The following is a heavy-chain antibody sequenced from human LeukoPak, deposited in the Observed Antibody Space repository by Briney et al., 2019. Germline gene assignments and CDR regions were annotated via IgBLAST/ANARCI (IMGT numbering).Heavy chain of an antibody. J-gene: IGHJ5*02. CDR1: GFTFSSYW. D-gene: IGHD2-2*01. V-gene: IGHV3-7*01. CDR3: ARLKVVPAARWFDP. Sequence: GGSPRLSCAASGFTFSSYWMSWVRQAPGKGLEWVANIKQDGSEKYYVDSVKGRFTISRDNAKNSLYLQMNSLRAEDTAVYYCARLKVVPAARWFDPWGQGTLVTVSS. CDR2: IKQDGSEK.